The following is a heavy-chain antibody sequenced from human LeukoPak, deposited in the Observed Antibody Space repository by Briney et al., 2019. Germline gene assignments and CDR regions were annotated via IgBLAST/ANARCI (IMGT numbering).Heavy chain of an antibody. J-gene: IGHJ5*02. CDR1: GGSISSSSYY. CDR3: ARDNRGWFDP. Sequence: SETLSLTCTVSGGSISSSSYYWGWIRQPPGKGLEWIGSISYSGSTYYNPSLKSRVTISVDTSKNQFSLKLSSVTAADTAVYYCARDNRGWFDPWGQGTLVTVSS. CDR2: ISYSGST. D-gene: IGHD1-14*01. V-gene: IGHV4-39*07.